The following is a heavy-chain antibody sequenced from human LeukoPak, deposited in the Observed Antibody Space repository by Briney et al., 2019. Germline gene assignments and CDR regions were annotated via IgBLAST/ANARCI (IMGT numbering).Heavy chain of an antibody. J-gene: IGHJ5*02. CDR3: AKSGGVRFDP. CDR2: ISGRDGST. V-gene: IGHV3-23*01. CDR1: GFTLSSYA. D-gene: IGHD3-16*01. Sequence: GGSLRLSCAASGFTLSSYAMSWVRQAPGKGLEWVSGISGRDGSTYYADSVKGRFTISRDNSKNTLYLQMNSLRAEDTAVYYCAKSGGVRFDPWGQGTLVTVSS.